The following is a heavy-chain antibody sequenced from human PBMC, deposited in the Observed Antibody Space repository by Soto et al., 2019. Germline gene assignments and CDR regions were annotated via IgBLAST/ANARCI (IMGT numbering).Heavy chain of an antibody. V-gene: IGHV4-30-4*01. Sequence: QVQLQESGPGLVRPSQTLSLTCTVSVGSLIHEYYHWTWIRQAPGKGLEWIGYIHYSGSVRYNPSLQSRVTMSVDTSKNLFSLNLSSVSAADTAVYFCVREDDGGDRDYYGLDVWGQGATVTVSS. J-gene: IGHJ6*02. CDR2: IHYSGSV. CDR3: VREDDGGDRDYYGLDV. CDR1: VGSLIHEYYH. D-gene: IGHD2-21*02.